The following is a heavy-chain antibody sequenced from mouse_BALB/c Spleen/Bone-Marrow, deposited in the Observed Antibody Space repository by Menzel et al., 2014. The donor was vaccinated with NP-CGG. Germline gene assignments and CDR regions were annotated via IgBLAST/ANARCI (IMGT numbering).Heavy chain of an antibody. D-gene: IGHD2-1*01. V-gene: IGHV14-3*02. Sequence: VQLQQSGAELVKPGASVKLSCTASGFNFKDTYMHWVEQRPEQGLXWXGXIDXPYGNTKYDPKFQGKATMTADTSSNPAYLQISSLTSEDTAVYYCARNGNYGAWFAYRGQRTLVTVSA. CDR3: ARNGNYGAWFAY. J-gene: IGHJ3*01. CDR2: IDXPYGNT. CDR1: GFNFKDTY.